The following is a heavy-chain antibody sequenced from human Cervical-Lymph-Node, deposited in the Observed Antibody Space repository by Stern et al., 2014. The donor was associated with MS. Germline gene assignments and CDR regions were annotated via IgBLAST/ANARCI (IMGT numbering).Heavy chain of an antibody. Sequence: HLVESGPEVKKPGTSVKVSCKASGFTFTSSAVQWVRQAPGQRLEWIGWIVVGSGKTNYAQKFQERVTITRDMSTSAAYMELSSLGSEDTAVYYCAANSWVDWGQGTLVSVSS. V-gene: IGHV1-58*01. CDR1: GFTFTSSA. J-gene: IGHJ1*01. D-gene: IGHD2-21*01. CDR2: IVVGSGKT. CDR3: AANSWVD.